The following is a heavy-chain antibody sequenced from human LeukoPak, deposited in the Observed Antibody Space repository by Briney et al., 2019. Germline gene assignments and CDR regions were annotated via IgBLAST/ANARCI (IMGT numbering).Heavy chain of an antibody. CDR3: AREKITMVRGGSLTK. D-gene: IGHD3-10*01. Sequence: ASVKVSCKASGYTFTGYYIHWVRQAPGQGLEWMAIINPSGGSTSYAQKFQGRVTMTRDTSTSTVYMELSSLRSEDTAVYYCAREKITMVRGGSLTKWGQGTLVTVSS. J-gene: IGHJ4*02. CDR1: GYTFTGYY. V-gene: IGHV1-46*01. CDR2: INPSGGST.